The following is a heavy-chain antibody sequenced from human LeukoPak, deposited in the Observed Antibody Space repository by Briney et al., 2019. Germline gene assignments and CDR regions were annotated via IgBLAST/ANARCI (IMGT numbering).Heavy chain of an antibody. CDR1: GFTFSSYW. CDR3: ARGAGRFDY. CDR2: INHSGST. V-gene: IGHV4-34*01. J-gene: IGHJ4*02. Sequence: PGGSLRLSCAASGFTFSSYWMSWIRQPPGKGLEWIGEINHSGSTNYNPSLKSRVTISVDTSKNQFSLKLSSVTAADTAVYYCARGAGRFDYWGQGTLVTVSS.